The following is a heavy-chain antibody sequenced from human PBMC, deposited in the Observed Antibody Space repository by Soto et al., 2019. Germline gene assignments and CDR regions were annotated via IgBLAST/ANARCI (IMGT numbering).Heavy chain of an antibody. J-gene: IGHJ4*02. Sequence: GGSLRLSCAASGFTFSSYWMHWVRQAPGEGLVWVSYIKPDGSRTKDADSVRGRFTISRDNARNTLYLRMNSLRAEDTAVYYCARDNNWSYDSWGRGTLVTVSS. D-gene: IGHD1-1*01. CDR3: ARDNNWSYDS. CDR2: IKPDGSRT. CDR1: GFTFSSYW. V-gene: IGHV3-74*03.